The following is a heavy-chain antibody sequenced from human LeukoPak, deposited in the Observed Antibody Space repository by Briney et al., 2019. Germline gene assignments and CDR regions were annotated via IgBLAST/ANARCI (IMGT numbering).Heavy chain of an antibody. CDR2: ISGSGGST. Sequence: GGSLRLSCAASGFTFSSYAMSWVRQAPGKGLEWVSAISGSGGSTYYADSVKGRFTISRDNSKSTLYLQMNSLRAEDTAVYYCAKALGFMVRGVPIDYWGQGTLVTVSS. CDR1: GFTFSSYA. J-gene: IGHJ4*02. D-gene: IGHD3-10*01. V-gene: IGHV3-23*01. CDR3: AKALGFMVRGVPIDY.